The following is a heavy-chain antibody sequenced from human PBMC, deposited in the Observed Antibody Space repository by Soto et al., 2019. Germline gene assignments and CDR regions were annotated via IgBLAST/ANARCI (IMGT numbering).Heavy chain of an antibody. CDR2: MSYDGSDT. J-gene: IGHJ4*02. Sequence: ALRLACASSGFTFSSYAMHCVRQTPGKGLEWVAFMSYDGSDTFYADSVKGRFTISRDNSKNTLFLHMSNLRAEDTAMYYCTIVRVADSALDHWGQGTLVTVSS. V-gene: IGHV3-30*15. CDR3: TIVRVADSALDH. D-gene: IGHD3-10*02. CDR1: GFTFSSYA.